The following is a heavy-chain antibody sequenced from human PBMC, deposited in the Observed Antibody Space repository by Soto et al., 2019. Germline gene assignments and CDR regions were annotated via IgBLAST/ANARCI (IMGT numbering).Heavy chain of an antibody. CDR1: GGTFSSYS. J-gene: IGHJ4*02. CDR3: ARDGGRHSGGIDY. CDR2: IIPIFGTA. D-gene: IGHD3-16*01. Sequence: QVQLVQSGAEVKKPGSSVKVSCKASGGTFSSYSINWVRQAPGQGLEWMGEIIPIFGTANYAQKFQGRVTITADESTRTAYMELSSLRYEDTAVYYCARDGGRHSGGIDYWGQGTLVTVSS. V-gene: IGHV1-69*01.